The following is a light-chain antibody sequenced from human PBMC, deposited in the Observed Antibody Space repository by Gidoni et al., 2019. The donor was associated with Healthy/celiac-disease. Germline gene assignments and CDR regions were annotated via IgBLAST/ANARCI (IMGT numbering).Light chain of an antibody. CDR2: GNS. CDR1: SSNIGSGYD. J-gene: IGLJ1*01. Sequence: QSVLTQPPSVSGAPGQRVTISCTGSSSNIGSGYDVHWYQQLPGTAPKLLIYGNSKRPSGVPVRFSGSKSGTSASLAITGLQAEDEADYYCQSYDSSLVGVFGTGTKVTVL. CDR3: QSYDSSLVGV. V-gene: IGLV1-40*01.